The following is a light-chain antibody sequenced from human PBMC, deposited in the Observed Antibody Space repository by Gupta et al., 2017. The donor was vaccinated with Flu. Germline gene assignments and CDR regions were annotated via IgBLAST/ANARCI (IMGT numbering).Light chain of an antibody. V-gene: IGKV3-20*01. CDR1: QTISRDA. J-gene: IGKJ3*01. CDR3: QQQGGSPLFT. CDR2: DIF. Sequence: EIVLTQSPGTLSLSPGERATPSCRASQTISRDALSLYQQKPGQAPRLLINDIFNRATGIPERFSGSGSGTDFTLTIDRLEPEDFAMYYCQQQGGSPLFTFGPGTKVEIK.